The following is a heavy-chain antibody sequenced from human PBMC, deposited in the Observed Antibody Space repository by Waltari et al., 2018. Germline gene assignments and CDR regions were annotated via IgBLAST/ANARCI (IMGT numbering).Heavy chain of an antibody. D-gene: IGHD3-3*01. CDR1: GGSLGDYI. V-gene: IGHV4-34*02. J-gene: IGHJ6*01. Sequence: QVLLQQWGAGLLKPSETLSLTCDISGGSLGDYIWTWIRQPPGKGLEWHGQVSHGGNRRYKPSVKRCVTLSLDISQRHFSLRLQSVTAADTAVYHCAGGRNYDSTLGRNDSSHSGLDVWGQGSAVTVSS. CDR3: AGGRNYDSTLGRNDSSHSGLDV. CDR2: VSHGGNR.